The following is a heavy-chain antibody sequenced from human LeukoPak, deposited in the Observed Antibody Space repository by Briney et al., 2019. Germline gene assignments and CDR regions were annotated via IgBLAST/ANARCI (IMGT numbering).Heavy chain of an antibody. CDR3: TRTRGYSYGLRGDY. V-gene: IGHV3-49*04. D-gene: IGHD5-18*01. CDR2: IRSKAYGGTT. J-gene: IGHJ4*02. Sequence: GRSLRLSCTASGFTFGDYAMSWVRQAPGKGLEWVGFIRSKAYGGTTEYAASVKGRFTISRDDSKSIAYLQMNSLKTEDTAVYYCTRTRGYSYGLRGDYWGQGTLVTVSP. CDR1: GFTFGDYA.